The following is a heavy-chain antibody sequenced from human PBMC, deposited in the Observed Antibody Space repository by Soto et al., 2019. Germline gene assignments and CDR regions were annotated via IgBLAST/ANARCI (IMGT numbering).Heavy chain of an antibody. D-gene: IGHD2-8*01. V-gene: IGHV4-61*01. Sequence: SETLYLTCTVSGGSVSSGSYYCRWIRQPPGKGLEWIGYIYYSVSTNYNPSLKSRVTISVDTSKNQFSLKLSSVTAADTAVYYCARGLGYCTHGVCYTHADYYYYGMEVWGQGTTVTVSS. CDR1: GGSVSSGSYY. J-gene: IGHJ6*02. CDR3: ARGLGYCTHGVCYTHADYYYYGMEV. CDR2: IYYSVST.